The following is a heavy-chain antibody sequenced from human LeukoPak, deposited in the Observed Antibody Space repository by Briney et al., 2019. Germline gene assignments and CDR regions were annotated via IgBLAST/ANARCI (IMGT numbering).Heavy chain of an antibody. CDR2: IYNSGST. CDR1: GGSISKHY. Sequence: NPSETLSLTCTVSGGSISKHYWSWIRQPAGQELEWIGRIYNSGSTNCNPSLKRRLTMSVDTSKHQFFLKLSSVTAAATAVYYCARDIYDSSCLDAFDICGQGTMVTVSS. J-gene: IGHJ3*02. V-gene: IGHV4-4*07. D-gene: IGHD3-22*01. CDR3: ARDIYDSSCLDAFDI.